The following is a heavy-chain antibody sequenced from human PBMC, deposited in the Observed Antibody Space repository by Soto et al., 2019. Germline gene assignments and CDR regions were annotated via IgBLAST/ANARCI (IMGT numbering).Heavy chain of an antibody. V-gene: IGHV4-39*01. CDR2: IYYSGST. J-gene: IGHJ5*02. CDR3: ARQRVVVPAANWFDP. Sequence: SETLSLTCTVSGGSISSSSYYWGWIRQPPGKGLEWIGSIYYSGSTYYNPSLKSRVTISVDTSKNQFSLKLSSVTAADTAVYYCARQRVVVPAANWFDPWGQGTLVTVSS. D-gene: IGHD2-2*01. CDR1: GGSISSSSYY.